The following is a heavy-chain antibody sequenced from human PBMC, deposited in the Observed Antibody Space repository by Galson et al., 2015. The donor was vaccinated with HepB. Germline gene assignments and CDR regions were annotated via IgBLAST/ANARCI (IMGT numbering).Heavy chain of an antibody. D-gene: IGHD6-6*01. V-gene: IGHV1-3*01. CDR2: INAGNGNT. J-gene: IGHJ6*03. CDR1: GYTFTSYA. CDR3: ARVAEYSSSSVWGGNYYYYYMDV. Sequence: SVKVSCKASGYTFTSYAMHWVRQAPGQRLEWVGWINAGNGNTKYSQKFQGRVTITRDTSASTAYMELSSLRSEDTAVYYCARVAEYSSSSVWGGNYYYYYMDVWGKGTTVTVSS.